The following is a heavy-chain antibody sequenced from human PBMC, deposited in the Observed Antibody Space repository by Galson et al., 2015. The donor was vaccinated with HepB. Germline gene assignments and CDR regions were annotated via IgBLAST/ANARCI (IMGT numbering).Heavy chain of an antibody. CDR2: IGTAGDT. CDR1: GFTFSSYD. CDR3: ARLRNTAMAPYGMDV. J-gene: IGHJ6*02. D-gene: IGHD5-18*01. Sequence: SLRLSCAASGFTFSSYDMHWVRQATGKGLEWVSAIGTAGDTYYPGSVKGRFTISRENAKNSLYLQMNSLRAGDTAVYYCARLRNTAMAPYGMDVWGQGTTVTVSS. V-gene: IGHV3-13*04.